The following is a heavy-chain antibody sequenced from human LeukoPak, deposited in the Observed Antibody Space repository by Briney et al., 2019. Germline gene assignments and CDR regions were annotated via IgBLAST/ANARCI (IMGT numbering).Heavy chain of an antibody. CDR1: GYTFTGYY. Sequence: GASVTVSCKASGYTFTGYYMHWVRQAPGQGLEWMGRINPNSGGTNYAQKFQGRVTMTRYTSISTAYMELSRLRSDDTAVYYCARSLTSRIIDYWGQGTLVTVSS. V-gene: IGHV1-2*06. CDR2: INPNSGGT. D-gene: IGHD2-15*01. CDR3: ARSLTSRIIDY. J-gene: IGHJ4*02.